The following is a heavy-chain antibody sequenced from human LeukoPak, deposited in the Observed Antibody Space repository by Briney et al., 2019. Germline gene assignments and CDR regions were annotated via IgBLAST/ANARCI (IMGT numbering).Heavy chain of an antibody. CDR3: ARDHGGNSRSDY. Sequence: GGSLRLSCAASGFTFTSYGISWVRQAPGQGLEWMGWISAYNGNTNYAQKLQGRVTMTTDTSTSTAYMELRSLRSDDTAVYYCARDHGGNSRSDYWGQGTLVTVSS. CDR2: ISAYNGNT. D-gene: IGHD4-23*01. J-gene: IGHJ4*02. CDR1: GFTFTSYG. V-gene: IGHV1-18*01.